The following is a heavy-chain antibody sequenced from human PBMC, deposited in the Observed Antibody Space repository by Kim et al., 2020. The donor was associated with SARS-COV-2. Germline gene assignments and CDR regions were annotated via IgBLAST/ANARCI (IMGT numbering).Heavy chain of an antibody. V-gene: IGHV3-23*03. Sequence: GGSLRLSCAASGFTFSSYAMNWVRQAPGKGLEWVSVIYCGSGSTFYADSVKGRFTISRDNSKNTLYLQMNSLRADDTAIYYCAKPGGNFDPYYFDYWGQGTLVTVSS. CDR1: GFTFSSYA. D-gene: IGHD3-9*01. CDR2: IYCGSGST. CDR3: AKPGGNFDPYYFDY. J-gene: IGHJ4*02.